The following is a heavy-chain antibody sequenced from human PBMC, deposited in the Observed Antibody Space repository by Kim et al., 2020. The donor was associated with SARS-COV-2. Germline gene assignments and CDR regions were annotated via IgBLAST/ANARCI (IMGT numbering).Heavy chain of an antibody. CDR1: GGSISSGSYY. J-gene: IGHJ6*02. V-gene: IGHV4-61*02. D-gene: IGHD2-2*02. CDR2: IYTSGST. Sequence: SETLSLTCTVSGGSISSGSYYWSWIRQPAGKGLEWIGRIYTSGSTNYNPSLKSRVTISVDTSKNQFSLKLSSVTAADTAVYYCAREGGTGVVVPAAIRPSYGMDVWGQGTTVTVSS. CDR3: AREGGTGVVVPAAIRPSYGMDV.